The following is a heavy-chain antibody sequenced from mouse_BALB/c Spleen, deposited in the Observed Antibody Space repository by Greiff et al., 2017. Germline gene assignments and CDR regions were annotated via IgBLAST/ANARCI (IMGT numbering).Heavy chain of an antibody. CDR3: ARDYGNYEFAY. J-gene: IGHJ3*01. V-gene: IGHV5-17*02. Sequence: EVQGVESGGGLVQPGGSRKLSCAASGFTFSSFGMHWVRQAPEKGLEWIAYISSGSSTIYYADTVKGRFTISRDNPKNTLFLQMTSLRSEDTAMYYCARDYGNYEFAYWGQGTLVTVSA. CDR2: ISSGSSTI. CDR1: GFTFSSFG. D-gene: IGHD2-1*01.